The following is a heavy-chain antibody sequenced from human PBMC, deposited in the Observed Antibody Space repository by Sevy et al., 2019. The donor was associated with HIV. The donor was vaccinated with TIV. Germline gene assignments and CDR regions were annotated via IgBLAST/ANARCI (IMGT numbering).Heavy chain of an antibody. Sequence: ASVTVSCKASGYTFMNYYMHWVRQAPGQGLEWMGVINPSGGSTTSAQKFQGRVTMTSDTSTSTVYMELSSLRSEDTAVYYCVRDQGYGYGMDVWGQGTTVTVSS. J-gene: IGHJ6*02. V-gene: IGHV1-46*03. CDR2: INPSGGST. D-gene: IGHD5-18*01. CDR1: GYTFMNYY. CDR3: VRDQGYGYGMDV.